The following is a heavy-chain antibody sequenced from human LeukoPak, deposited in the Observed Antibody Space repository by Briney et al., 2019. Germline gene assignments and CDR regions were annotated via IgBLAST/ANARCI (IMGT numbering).Heavy chain of an antibody. CDR1: GGSISSSSYY. D-gene: IGHD3-10*01. V-gene: IGHV4-39*07. Sequence: PSETLSLTCTVSGGSISSSSYYWGWIRQPPGKGLEWIGSIYYSGSTNYNPSLKSRVTISVDTSKNQFSLKLSSVTAADTAVYYCARSPYYYGTYYMDVWGKGTTVTISS. CDR2: IYYSGST. CDR3: ARSPYYYGTYYMDV. J-gene: IGHJ6*03.